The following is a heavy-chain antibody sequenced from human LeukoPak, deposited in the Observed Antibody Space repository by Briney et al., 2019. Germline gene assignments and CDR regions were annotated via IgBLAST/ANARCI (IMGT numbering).Heavy chain of an antibody. Sequence: GGSLRLSCAASGFTFDDYAMHWVRQAPGKGLEWVSGISWNSGSIGYADSVKGRFTISRDNAKNSLYLQMNSLRAEDTAVYYCARDFPRVVWGQGTLVTVSS. J-gene: IGHJ4*02. CDR2: ISWNSGSI. V-gene: IGHV3-9*01. CDR3: ARDFPRVV. CDR1: GFTFDDYA.